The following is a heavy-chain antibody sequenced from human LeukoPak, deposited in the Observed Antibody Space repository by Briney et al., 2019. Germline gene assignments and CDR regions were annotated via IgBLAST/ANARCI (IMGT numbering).Heavy chain of an antibody. CDR3: AKLGSSVWGSLDY. J-gene: IGHJ4*02. Sequence: PGGSLRLSCAASGFTFTNYWMSWVRQAPGKGLELVANIKQDRSEKYYVDSVKGRFTISRDNAKNSLYLQMNSLRAEDTAVYYCAKLGSSVWGSLDYWGQGTLVTVSS. V-gene: IGHV3-7*01. CDR2: IKQDRSEK. D-gene: IGHD3-16*01. CDR1: GFTFTNYW.